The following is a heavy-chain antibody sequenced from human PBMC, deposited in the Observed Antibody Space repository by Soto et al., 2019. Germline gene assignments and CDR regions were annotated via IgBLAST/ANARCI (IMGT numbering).Heavy chain of an antibody. CDR1: GFTFSSYS. CDR2: ISSSSSTI. J-gene: IGHJ5*02. CDR3: AREIIAAAGYNWFDP. D-gene: IGHD6-13*01. V-gene: IGHV3-48*01. Sequence: PGGSLRLSCAASGFTFSSYSMNWVRQAPGKGLEWVSYISSSSSTIYYADSVKGRFTISRDNAKNSLYLQMNSLRAEDTAVYYCAREIIAAAGYNWFDPWGQGTLVSVSS.